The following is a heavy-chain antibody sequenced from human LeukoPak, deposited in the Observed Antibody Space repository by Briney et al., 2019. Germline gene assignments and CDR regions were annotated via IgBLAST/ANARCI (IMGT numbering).Heavy chain of an antibody. Sequence: PGGSLRLSCAASGFVFGGYPMHWVRQGPGKGLEWVAVISYDGSNKYYPDSVKGRFTISRDNSKNTLYLQMNSLRAEDTAGYYCARGMSLYGDFDYWGQGTLVTVSS. V-gene: IGHV3-30*04. CDR2: ISYDGSNK. CDR3: ARGMSLYGDFDY. J-gene: IGHJ4*02. D-gene: IGHD4-17*01. CDR1: GFVFGGYP.